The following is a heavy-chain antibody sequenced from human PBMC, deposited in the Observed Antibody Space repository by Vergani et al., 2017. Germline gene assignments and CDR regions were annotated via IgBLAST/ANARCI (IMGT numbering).Heavy chain of an antibody. V-gene: IGHV3-7*01. CDR1: GLTFTSSW. CDR3: ARDNSGTYYSHPFDS. CDR2: IKEDGSEK. J-gene: IGHJ4*02. Sequence: EEKLVESGGGLVQPGGSLTLSCSASGLTFTSSWMSWVRQAPGKGLEWVASIKEDGSEKHYVDSVKGRFTISRDNAKNSLFLQMSRLRADDTAIYYCARDNSGTYYSHPFDSWGQGILVTVSS. D-gene: IGHD1-26*01.